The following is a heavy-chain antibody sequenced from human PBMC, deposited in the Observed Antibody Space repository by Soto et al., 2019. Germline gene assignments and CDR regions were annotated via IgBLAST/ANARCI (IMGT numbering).Heavy chain of an antibody. D-gene: IGHD2-8*01. V-gene: IGHV3-23*01. CDR3: AKVRLTDYLRYAPHL. CDR2: ISPNGDST. J-gene: IGHJ3*01. CDR1: GFTFNNYA. Sequence: PGGSLRLSCAASGFTFNNYAMNWVRQAPGRGLEWVSIISPNGDSTYYADSVKGRFTISRDNSRNTVFLQMNSLRAEDTAIYFCAKVRLTDYLRYAPHLWGQGTLVTVSS.